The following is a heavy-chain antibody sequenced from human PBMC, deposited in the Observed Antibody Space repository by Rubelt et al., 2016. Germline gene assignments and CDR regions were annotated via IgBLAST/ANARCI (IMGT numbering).Heavy chain of an antibody. D-gene: IGHD6-13*01. CDR1: GGSFSGYY. CDR2: VNHSGST. J-gene: IGHJ4*02. CDR3: ASGAAAGPYYFDY. Sequence: QVQLQQWGAGLLKPSETLSLTCAVYGGSFSGYYWSWIRQPPGKGLEWLGEVNHSGSTNYNPPPKSRVTISVETSRNKFSLKRSSVTAADTAVYYCASGAAAGPYYFDYWGQGTLVTVSS. V-gene: IGHV4-34*01.